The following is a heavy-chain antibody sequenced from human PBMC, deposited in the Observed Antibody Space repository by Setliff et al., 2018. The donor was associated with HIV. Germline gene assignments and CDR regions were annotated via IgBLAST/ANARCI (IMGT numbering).Heavy chain of an antibody. J-gene: IGHJ6*02. Sequence: SETLSLTCAVYGRSFSGYYWNWIRQSPGKGLEWIGEINHSGGTNYNPSLKSRVTMSVDTSKNQFSLKLSSVTAADTAVYFCARGRGSGSNHETYGFDVWGQGTTVTVSS. CDR1: GRSFSGYY. V-gene: IGHV4-34*01. CDR2: INHSGGT. CDR3: ARGRGSGSNHETYGFDV. D-gene: IGHD1-26*01.